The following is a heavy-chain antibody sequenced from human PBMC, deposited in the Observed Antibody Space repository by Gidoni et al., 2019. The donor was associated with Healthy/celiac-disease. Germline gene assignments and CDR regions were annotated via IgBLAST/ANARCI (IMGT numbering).Heavy chain of an antibody. Sequence: EVQLVESGGGLVKPGGSLRLSCAASGFTFRSYSMNWVRQAPGKGLEWVSSISSSSSYIYYADSVKGRFTISRDNAKNSMYLQMNSLIAEDTAVYYCARDFGGYSYGLRYYYYYGMDVWGQGTTVTVSS. J-gene: IGHJ6*02. CDR1: GFTFRSYS. V-gene: IGHV3-21*01. CDR2: ISSSSSYI. D-gene: IGHD5-18*01. CDR3: ARDFGGYSYGLRYYYYYGMDV.